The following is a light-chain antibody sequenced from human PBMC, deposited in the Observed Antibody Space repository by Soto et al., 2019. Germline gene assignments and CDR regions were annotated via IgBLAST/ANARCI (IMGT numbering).Light chain of an antibody. CDR1: QSISTF. J-gene: IGKJ1*01. V-gene: IGKV3-11*01. CDR2: DAS. CDR3: QQRSNCWT. Sequence: EIVLTQSPATLSLSPGERAALSYRASQSISTFLAWYQHKPGQAPRLLIYDASNRATGIPARFSGSWSGTDFTLTISSLEPEDFAVYYCQQRSNCWTFGQGTKVETK.